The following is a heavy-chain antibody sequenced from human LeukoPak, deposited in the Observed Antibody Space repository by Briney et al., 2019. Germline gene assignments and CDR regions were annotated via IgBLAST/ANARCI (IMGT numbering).Heavy chain of an antibody. CDR3: ARADVDYYDSSGSN. V-gene: IGHV1-18*01. J-gene: IGHJ4*02. CDR1: GYTFTSYG. Sequence: ASVKVSCTASGYTFTSYGISWVRQAPGQGLEWMGWISAYNGNTNYAQKLRGRVTMTTDTSTSTAYMELRSLRSDDTAVYYCARADVDYYDSSGSNWGQGTLVTVSS. CDR2: ISAYNGNT. D-gene: IGHD3-22*01.